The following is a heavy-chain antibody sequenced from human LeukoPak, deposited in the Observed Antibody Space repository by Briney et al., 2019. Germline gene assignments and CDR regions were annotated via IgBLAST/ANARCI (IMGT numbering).Heavy chain of an antibody. CDR1: GFTFSSYA. D-gene: IGHD4/OR15-4a*01. J-gene: IGHJ4*02. CDR2: ITGSGGST. CDR3: ARRAGAYSHLYDY. V-gene: IGHV3-23*01. Sequence: PGGSLRLSCAASGFTFSSYAISWVRQAPGKGLEWVSAITGSGGSTYYADSVKGRFTISRDNSKNTLYLQMNSLRAEDTAVYYCARRAGAYSHLYDYWGQGTLVTVSS.